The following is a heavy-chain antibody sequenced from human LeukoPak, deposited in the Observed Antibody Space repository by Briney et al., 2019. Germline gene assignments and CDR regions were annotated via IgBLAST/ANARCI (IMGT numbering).Heavy chain of an antibody. Sequence: ASETLSLTCTVSGGSISSYYWSWIRQPAGKGLEWIGRIYTSGSTNYNPSLKSRVTMSVDTSKNHFSLKLSSVTAADTAVYYCARVGYDFWFDPWGQGTLVTVSS. D-gene: IGHD5-12*01. CDR2: IYTSGST. CDR1: GGSISSYY. J-gene: IGHJ5*02. CDR3: ARVGYDFWFDP. V-gene: IGHV4-4*07.